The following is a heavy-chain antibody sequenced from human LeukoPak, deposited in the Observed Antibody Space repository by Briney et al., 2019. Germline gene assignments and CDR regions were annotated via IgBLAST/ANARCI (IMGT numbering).Heavy chain of an antibody. D-gene: IGHD1-26*01. CDR1: GYTLTELS. J-gene: IGHJ3*02. Sequence: VAXXXVSCKVSGYTLTELSMHWVRQAPGKGLEWMGGFDPEDGETIYPQKFQGRVTMTEDTSTDTAYMELSSLRSEDTAVYYCATPSGSYAGDAFDIWGQGTMVTVSS. V-gene: IGHV1-24*01. CDR3: ATPSGSYAGDAFDI. CDR2: FDPEDGET.